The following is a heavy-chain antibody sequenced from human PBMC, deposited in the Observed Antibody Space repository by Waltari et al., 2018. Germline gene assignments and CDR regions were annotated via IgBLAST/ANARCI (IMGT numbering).Heavy chain of an antibody. CDR3: ARDRRPTLILGSCAFDI. V-gene: IGHV3-21*01. CDR2: ITSDGHHT. Sequence: EVQLVESGGGLGRPGGSRRLSCAASGFTFSYYTVNCVRQSPWKGPEWSYFITSDGHHTTYSEAVSGRFTLARDNAKNSLFLQINSLRADDTAVSYCARDRRPTLILGSCAFDIWGQGINVNVSS. CDR1: GFTFSYYT. J-gene: IGHJ3*02. D-gene: IGHD3-22*01.